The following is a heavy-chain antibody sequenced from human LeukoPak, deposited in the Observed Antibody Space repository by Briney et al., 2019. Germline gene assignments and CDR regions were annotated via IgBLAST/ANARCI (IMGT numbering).Heavy chain of an antibody. Sequence: SETLSLTCIVSGGSISRSSYYWGWIRQPPGKGLEWIGFIYYSGSTYCNPSLKSRVTISVDTSKNQFSLTLSSVTAADTAVYYCARGSGYYCDYWGQGTLVTVSS. CDR3: ARGSGYYCDY. CDR1: GGSISRSSYY. CDR2: IYYSGST. D-gene: IGHD3-22*01. V-gene: IGHV4-39*07. J-gene: IGHJ4*02.